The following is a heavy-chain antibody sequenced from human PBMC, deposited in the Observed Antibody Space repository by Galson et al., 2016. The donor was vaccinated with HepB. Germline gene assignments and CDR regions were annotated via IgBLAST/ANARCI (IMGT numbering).Heavy chain of an antibody. V-gene: IGHV3-21*04. D-gene: IGHD6-19*01. CDR2: ITSTSSYI. CDR3: ARRGILLSASGWGWGMDV. Sequence: SLRLSCAASGFTFSSYSMNWVRQAPGKGLEWVSSITSTSSYIYYADSVKGRFTISRDNAKNSLYLQMNSLRGEDTAVYYCARRGILLSASGWGWGMDVWGQGTTVTVSS. CDR1: GFTFSSYS. J-gene: IGHJ6*02.